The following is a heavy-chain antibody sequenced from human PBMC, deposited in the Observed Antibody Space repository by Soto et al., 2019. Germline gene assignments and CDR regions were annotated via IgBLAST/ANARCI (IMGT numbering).Heavy chain of an antibody. CDR2: IIPIFGTA. J-gene: IGHJ6*02. D-gene: IGHD5-18*01. V-gene: IGHV1-69*13. CDR1: GGTFSSYA. Sequence: SVKVSCKASGGTFSSYAISWVRQAPGQGLEWMGGIIPIFGTANYTQKFQGRVTITADESTSTDYMELSSLRSEDTAVYYCARGGYRPTPGISTENGYSYGPQDYYYYYGMDVWGQGTTVTVSS. CDR3: ARGGYRPTPGISTENGYSYGPQDYYYYYGMDV.